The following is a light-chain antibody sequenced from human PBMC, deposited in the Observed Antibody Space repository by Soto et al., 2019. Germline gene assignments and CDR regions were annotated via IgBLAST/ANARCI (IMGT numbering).Light chain of an antibody. V-gene: IGKV1-5*03. CDR2: KAS. CDR3: QQAYGAPPT. Sequence: DIQMTQSPFTLSASVGDRVTITCRASQSISTWLAWYQQKPGKAPKLLIYKASSLDSGVPSRFSGSGSGTEFTLTISSLQPDDFATYYCQQAYGAPPTFGQGTKVDIK. J-gene: IGKJ1*01. CDR1: QSISTW.